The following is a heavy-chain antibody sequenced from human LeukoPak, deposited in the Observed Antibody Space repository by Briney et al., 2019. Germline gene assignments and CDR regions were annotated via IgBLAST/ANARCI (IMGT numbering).Heavy chain of an antibody. Sequence: SETLSLTCTVSGGSISSSSYYWGWIRQPPGKGLEWIGSIYYSGSTYYNPSLKSRVTISVDASKNQFSLKLSSVTAADTAVYYCARRGQWLVIDYWGQGTLVTVSS. CDR3: ARRGQWLVIDY. V-gene: IGHV4-39*01. CDR2: IYYSGST. J-gene: IGHJ4*02. D-gene: IGHD6-19*01. CDR1: GGSISSSSYY.